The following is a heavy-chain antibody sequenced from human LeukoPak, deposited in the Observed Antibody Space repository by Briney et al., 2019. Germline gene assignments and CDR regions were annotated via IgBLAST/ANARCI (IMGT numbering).Heavy chain of an antibody. Sequence: GRSLRLSCAASGFTFDDYAMPWARQAPGKGLEWVSGISWNSGSIGYADSVKGRFTISRDNAKNSLYLQMNSLRAEDTALYYCAKSSMTTDYFDYWGQGTLVTVSS. CDR2: ISWNSGSI. J-gene: IGHJ4*02. V-gene: IGHV3-9*01. D-gene: IGHD4-11*01. CDR1: GFTFDDYA. CDR3: AKSSMTTDYFDY.